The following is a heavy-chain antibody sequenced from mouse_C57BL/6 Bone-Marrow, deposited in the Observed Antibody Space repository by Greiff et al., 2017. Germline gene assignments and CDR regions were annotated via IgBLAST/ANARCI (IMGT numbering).Heavy chain of an antibody. Sequence: QVQLQQPGAELVMPGASVKLSCKASGYTFTSYWMHWVKQRPGQGLEWIGEIDPSDSYTNSNQKFKGKSTVTVDKSSSTAYMQLGSLTSEVSAVYDCARDSSGSFDYWGQGTTLTVSS. D-gene: IGHD3-2*02. CDR3: ARDSSGSFDY. CDR1: GYTFTSYW. V-gene: IGHV1-69*01. CDR2: IDPSDSYT. J-gene: IGHJ2*01.